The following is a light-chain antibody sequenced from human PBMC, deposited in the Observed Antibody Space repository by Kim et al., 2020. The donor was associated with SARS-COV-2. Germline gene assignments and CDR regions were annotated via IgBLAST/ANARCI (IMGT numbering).Light chain of an antibody. CDR1: SGQSSYA. CDR3: PTCVTGIRV. Sequence: ASVKLTCTLSSGQSSYAIAWHQQQPEKGPRYLMKLNSDGSHNKGDGIPDRFSGSSSGAERYLTISSLQSEDEAAYYCPTCVTGIRVFGGGTQLTVL. V-gene: IGLV4-69*01. CDR2: LNSDGSH. J-gene: IGLJ3*02.